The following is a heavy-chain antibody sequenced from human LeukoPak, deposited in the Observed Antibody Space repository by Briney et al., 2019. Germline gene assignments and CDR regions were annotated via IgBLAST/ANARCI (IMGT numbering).Heavy chain of an antibody. D-gene: IGHD4-23*01. J-gene: IGHJ4*02. CDR2: IYTSGST. V-gene: IGHV4-61*02. CDR3: ARAPRDYGGNPYYFDY. CDR1: GGSISSGSYY. Sequence: PSETLSLTCTVSGGSISSGSYYWSWIRQPAGKGLEWIGRIYTSGSTNYNPSLKSRVTISVDTSKNQFSLKLSSVTAADTAVYYCARAPRDYGGNPYYFDYWGQGTLVTVSS.